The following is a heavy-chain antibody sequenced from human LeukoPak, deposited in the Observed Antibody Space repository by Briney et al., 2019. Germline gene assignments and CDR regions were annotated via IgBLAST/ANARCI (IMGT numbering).Heavy chain of an antibody. CDR1: GGSSSGYH. V-gene: IGHV4-34*01. CDR3: TPYTTGNFGFDY. CDR2: INRSGST. J-gene: IGHJ4*02. D-gene: IGHD6-19*01. Sequence: PSETLSLTCAVYGGSSSGYHWSWIRQPPGKGLEWIGEINRSGSTKYNPSLKSRVTISLDTSKNQFSLKLSSVASADTAVYYCTPYTTGNFGFDYWGQGTLVTVSS.